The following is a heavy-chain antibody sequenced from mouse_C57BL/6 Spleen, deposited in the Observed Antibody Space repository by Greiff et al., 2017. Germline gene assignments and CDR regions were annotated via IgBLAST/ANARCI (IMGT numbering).Heavy chain of an antibody. CDR2: IYPGSGST. CDR1: GYTFTSYW. CDR3: ATNGYYAYYFDY. Sequence: QVQLQQPGAELVKPGASVKMSCKASGYTFTSYWITWVKQRPGQGLEWIGDIYPGSGSTNYNEKFKSKATLTVDTSSSTAYMQLSSLTSEDSAVYYCATNGYYAYYFDYWGQGTTLTVSS. J-gene: IGHJ2*01. D-gene: IGHD2-3*01. V-gene: IGHV1-55*01.